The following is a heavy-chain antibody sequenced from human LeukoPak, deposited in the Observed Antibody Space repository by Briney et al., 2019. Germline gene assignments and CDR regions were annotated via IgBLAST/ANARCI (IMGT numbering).Heavy chain of an antibody. CDR2: ISGSGGST. D-gene: IGHD1-14*01. V-gene: IGHV3-23*01. J-gene: IGHJ5*02. CDR1: GFTFSSFA. Sequence: QPGGSLRLSCEGTGFTFSSFAMRWVRQAPGQGLEWVSGISGSGGSTYHADSVKGRFTISRDNSKSTLYLQMNSLRAEDTALYYCAKGSGINHYHWIDPWGQGTLVTVSS. CDR3: AKGSGINHYHWIDP.